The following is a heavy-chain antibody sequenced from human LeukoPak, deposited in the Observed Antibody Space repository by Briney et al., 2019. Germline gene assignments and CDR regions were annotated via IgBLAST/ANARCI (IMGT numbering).Heavy chain of an antibody. CDR1: GGSFSGYY. CDR2: INHSGST. D-gene: IGHD5-18*01. V-gene: IGHV4-34*01. Sequence: PSETLSLTCAFYGGSFSGYYWSWIRQPPGKGLEWIGEINHSGSTNYNPSLKSRVTISVDTSKNQFSLKLSSVTAADTAVYYCARVDTAMVTGDYYYYYGMDVWGQGTTVTVSS. J-gene: IGHJ6*02. CDR3: ARVDTAMVTGDYYYYYGMDV.